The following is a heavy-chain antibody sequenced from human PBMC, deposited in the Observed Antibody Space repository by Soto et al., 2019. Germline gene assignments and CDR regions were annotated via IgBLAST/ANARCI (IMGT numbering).Heavy chain of an antibody. CDR1: GGSISSGGYS. J-gene: IGHJ4*02. CDR3: ARVGGEKYYFDY. V-gene: IGHV4-30-2*01. CDR2: IYHSGST. D-gene: IGHD7-27*01. Sequence: QLQLQESGSGLAKPSQTLSLTCAVSGGSISSGGYSWSWIRQPPGKGLEWIGYIYHSGSTYYNPSLKSRVTISVDRSKNQFSLKLSSVTAADTAVYYCARVGGEKYYFDYWGQGTLVTVSS.